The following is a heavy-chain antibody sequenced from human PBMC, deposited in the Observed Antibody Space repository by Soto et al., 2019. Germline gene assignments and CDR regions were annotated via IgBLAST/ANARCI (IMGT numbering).Heavy chain of an antibody. V-gene: IGHV1-8*01. J-gene: IGHJ4*02. CDR1: GYTFTSYD. D-gene: IGHD2-2*01. Sequence: QVQLVQSGAEVKKPGASVKVSCKASGYTFTSYDINWVRQATGQGLEWMGWMNPNSGNTGYAQKFQGRVTMTRNTSLSTAYMELSSLRSEDTAVYYCARGQYCSSTSCYVLVDYWGQGTLVTVSS. CDR3: ARGQYCSSTSCYVLVDY. CDR2: MNPNSGNT.